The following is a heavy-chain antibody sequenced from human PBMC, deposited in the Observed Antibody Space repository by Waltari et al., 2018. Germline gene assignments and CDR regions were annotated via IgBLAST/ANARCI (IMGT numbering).Heavy chain of an antibody. D-gene: IGHD2-2*03. J-gene: IGHJ4*02. CDR3: AKVGSGYCSSTSCPFDY. CDR1: GFTFSSYA. CDR2: ISGSGGST. Sequence: EVQLVESGGGLVQPGGSLRLSCAASGFTFSSYAMSWVRQAPGKGLEWVSAISGSGGSTYYADSVKGRFTISRDNSKNTLYLQMNSLRAEDTAVYYCAKVGSGYCSSTSCPFDYWGQGTLVTVSS. V-gene: IGHV3-23*04.